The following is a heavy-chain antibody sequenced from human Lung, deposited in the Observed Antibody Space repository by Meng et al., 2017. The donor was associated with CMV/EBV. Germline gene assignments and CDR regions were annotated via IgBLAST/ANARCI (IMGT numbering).Heavy chain of an antibody. J-gene: IGHJ5*02. CDR2: MNPNSGNT. V-gene: IGHV1-8*01. CDR3: TRGRGSTHKGNWFDP. Sequence: SXXVSCXASGYTFTSYDINWVRQATGQGLEWMGWMNPNSGNTAYAPKFQGRLTRTRNTSIKTAYMDLSSLRSEDTAIYYCTRGRGSTHKGNWFDPWGQGTLVTVSS. D-gene: IGHD3-10*01. CDR1: GYTFTSYD.